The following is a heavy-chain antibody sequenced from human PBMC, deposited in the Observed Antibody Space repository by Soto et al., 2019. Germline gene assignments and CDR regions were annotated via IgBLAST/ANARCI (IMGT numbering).Heavy chain of an antibody. CDR2: IYYSGST. J-gene: IGHJ6*02. V-gene: IGHV4-59*08. CDR1: GGSISSYY. Sequence: SETLSLTCTVSGGSISSYYWSWIRQPPGKGLEWIGYIYYSGSTNYNPSLKSRVTISVDTSKNQFSLKLSSVTAADTAVYYCARHPSRRYYDSSGYYYPLVYGMHVWGQATTVTVSS. CDR3: ARHPSRRYYDSSGYYYPLVYGMHV. D-gene: IGHD3-22*01.